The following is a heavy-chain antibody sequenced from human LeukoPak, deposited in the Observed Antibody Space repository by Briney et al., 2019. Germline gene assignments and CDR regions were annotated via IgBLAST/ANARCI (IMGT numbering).Heavy chain of an antibody. CDR1: GFTFSSYR. D-gene: IGHD6-13*01. Sequence: GGSLRLSCAASGFTFSSYRMHWVRQAPGKGLVWVSRINTDGSSTNYADSVKGRFTISRDNAKNTLYLQMNSLRAEDTAVYYCTGEVIAAAGNCDYWGQRTLVTVSS. V-gene: IGHV3-74*01. J-gene: IGHJ4*02. CDR2: INTDGSST. CDR3: TGEVIAAAGNCDY.